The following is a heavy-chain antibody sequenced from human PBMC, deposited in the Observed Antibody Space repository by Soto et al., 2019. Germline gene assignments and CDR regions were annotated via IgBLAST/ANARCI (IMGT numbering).Heavy chain of an antibody. Sequence: TSEPLSLTSAVYDGSFSGYYWILILQPPEKGLEWIGEINHSGSTNYNPSLKSRVTISVDTSKNQFSLKLSSVTAADTAVYYCARGTSKYCSSTSCYYPLYYYYGMDVWGQGTTVTVSS. J-gene: IGHJ6*02. D-gene: IGHD2-2*01. CDR3: ARGTSKYCSSTSCYYPLYYYYGMDV. CDR2: INHSGST. CDR1: DGSFSGYY. V-gene: IGHV4-34*01.